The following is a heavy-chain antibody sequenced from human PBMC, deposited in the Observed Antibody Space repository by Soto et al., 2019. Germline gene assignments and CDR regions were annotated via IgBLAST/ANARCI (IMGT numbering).Heavy chain of an antibody. CDR2: ISTYNANT. Sequence: APVKGSRNAPCFIFCNYGISWVRQAPGQGLEWMGWISTYNANTYYAQKFQGRVTMTTDTSTSTAYMELRSLRSDDTAVFYCARERDGSSWPSAESLQYWG. CDR1: CFIFCNYG. D-gene: IGHD6-13*01. J-gene: IGHJ1*01. V-gene: IGHV1-18*01. CDR3: ARERDGSSWPSAESLQY.